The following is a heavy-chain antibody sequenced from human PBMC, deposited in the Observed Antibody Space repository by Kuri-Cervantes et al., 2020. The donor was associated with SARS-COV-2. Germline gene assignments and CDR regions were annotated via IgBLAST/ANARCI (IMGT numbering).Heavy chain of an antibody. CDR3: TTDSITGPIMDV. CDR1: GFTFSSYW. Sequence: GESLKISCAASGFTFSSYWMHWVRQAPGKGLVWVSRINSDGSSTSYADSVKGRFTISRDNAKNTLYLQMNSLKTEDTAVYYCTTDSITGPIMDVWGKGTTVTVSS. CDR2: INSDGSST. J-gene: IGHJ6*03. V-gene: IGHV3-74*01. D-gene: IGHD1-20*01.